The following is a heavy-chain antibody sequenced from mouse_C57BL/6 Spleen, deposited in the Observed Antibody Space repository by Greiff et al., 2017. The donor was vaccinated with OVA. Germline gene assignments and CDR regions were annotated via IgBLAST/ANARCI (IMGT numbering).Heavy chain of an antibody. CDR1: GYAFSSSW. CDR2: IYPGDGDT. V-gene: IGHV1-82*01. J-gene: IGHJ4*01. D-gene: IGHD2-5*01. Sequence: QVQLQQSGPELVKPGASVKISCKASGYAFSSSWMNWVKQRPGKGLEWIGRIYPGDGDTNYNGKFKGKATLTADKSSSTAYMQLSSLTSEDSAVYFCARLNYSNCGGAMDYWGQGTSVTVSS. CDR3: ARLNYSNCGGAMDY.